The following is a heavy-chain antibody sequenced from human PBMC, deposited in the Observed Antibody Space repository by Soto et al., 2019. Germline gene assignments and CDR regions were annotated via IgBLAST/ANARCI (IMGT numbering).Heavy chain of an antibody. CDR1: GGSISSFS. CDR3: VRGPNWNYYYYGGDV. D-gene: IGHD1-20*01. Sequence: PSETLSLTCTVSGGSISSFSWSWIRQPAGKGLEWIRLIHTSGSTNYNPSLSGRVAMSVDTSKNQFSLNLSSVTAADTAVYFCVRGPNWNYYYYGGDVGGRGSTVAVSS. J-gene: IGHJ6*02. V-gene: IGHV4-4*07. CDR2: IHTSGST.